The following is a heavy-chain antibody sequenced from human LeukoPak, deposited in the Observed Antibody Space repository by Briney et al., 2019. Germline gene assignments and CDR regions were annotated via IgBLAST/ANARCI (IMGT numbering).Heavy chain of an antibody. J-gene: IGHJ5*02. CDR3: ARQGGSPDWFDP. Sequence: SETLSLTCTVSGGAIISSAYYWGWVRQPPGKGLEWIGSIYYSGSAYYNPSLKSRVTISVHTSKNQFSLNLTSVTATDTAVYYCARQGGSPDWFDPWGQGTLVIVFS. CDR2: IYYSGSA. V-gene: IGHV4-39*01. D-gene: IGHD1-26*01. CDR1: GGAIISSAYY.